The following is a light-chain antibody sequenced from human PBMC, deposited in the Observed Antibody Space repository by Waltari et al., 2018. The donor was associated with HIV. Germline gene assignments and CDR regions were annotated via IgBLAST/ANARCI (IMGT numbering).Light chain of an antibody. CDR3: SSYTSSSTPVV. V-gene: IGLV2-14*01. CDR1: SSDVGGYTY. J-gene: IGLJ2*01. CDR2: EVS. Sequence: QSALTQPASVSGSPGKSITISCTGTSSDVGGYTYVSCYQQHPGKAPKLMIYEVSNRPSGVSNRFSGSKSGNTASLTISGLQAEDEADYYCSSYTSSSTPVVFGGGTKLTVL.